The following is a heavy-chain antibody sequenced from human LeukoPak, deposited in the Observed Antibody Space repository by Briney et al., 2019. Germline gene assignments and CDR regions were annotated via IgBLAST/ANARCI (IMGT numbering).Heavy chain of an antibody. CDR2: MHYSGNT. J-gene: IGHJ4*02. D-gene: IGHD3-10*01. CDR1: GGSITSSY. V-gene: IGHV4-59*12. Sequence: PSETLSLTCTVSGGSITSSYWSWIRQPPGKGLEWIACMHYSGNTNYNSSLKSRVTISVDTSKNQFSLKLSSVTAADTAVYYCARDGRLWFGESSYYFDYWGQGTLVTVSS. CDR3: ARDGRLWFGESSYYFDY.